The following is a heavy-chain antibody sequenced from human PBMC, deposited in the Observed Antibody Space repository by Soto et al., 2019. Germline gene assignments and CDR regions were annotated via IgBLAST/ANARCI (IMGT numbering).Heavy chain of an antibody. CDR2: IIPIFGTA. V-gene: IGHV1-69*01. CDR3: ARVGYYGSGSYLAGS. J-gene: IGHJ1*01. D-gene: IGHD3-10*01. Sequence: QVQLVQSGAEVKKPGSSVKVSCKASGGTFSSYAISWVRQAPGQGLEWMGGIIPIFGTANYAQKFQGRVTIIADESTSTAYMELSSLRSEATAVYYCARVGYYGSGSYLAGSWGQGTLVTVSS. CDR1: GGTFSSYA.